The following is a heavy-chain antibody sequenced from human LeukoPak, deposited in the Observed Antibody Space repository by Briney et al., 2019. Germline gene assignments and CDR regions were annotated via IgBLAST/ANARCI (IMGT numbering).Heavy chain of an antibody. J-gene: IGHJ6*02. CDR1: GFTFSSYA. Sequence: GGSLRLSCAASGFTFSSYAMSWVRQAPGKGLEWVSAITGSGGITYYADSVKGRFTISRDNSKNTLYLQMNSLRAEDTAVYYCARGTPSSSGWLYYGMDVWGQGTTVTVSS. D-gene: IGHD6-19*01. CDR2: ITGSGGIT. V-gene: IGHV3-23*01. CDR3: ARGTPSSSGWLYYGMDV.